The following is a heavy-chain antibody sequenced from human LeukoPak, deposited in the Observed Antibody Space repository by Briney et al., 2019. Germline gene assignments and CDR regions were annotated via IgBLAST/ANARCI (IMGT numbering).Heavy chain of an antibody. J-gene: IGHJ4*02. CDR2: ISGSGDNT. D-gene: IGHD3-10*01. V-gene: IGHV3-23*01. CDR1: RFTFSNYA. CDR3: AKVFFNSGSYDF. Sequence: GGSLRLSCAASRFTFSNYAMSWVRQAPGKGLEWVSSISGSGDNTYYADSVKGRFTTSRDNSKNTLSLQMNSLRADDTAIYYCAKVFFNSGSYDFWGQGTLVTVSS.